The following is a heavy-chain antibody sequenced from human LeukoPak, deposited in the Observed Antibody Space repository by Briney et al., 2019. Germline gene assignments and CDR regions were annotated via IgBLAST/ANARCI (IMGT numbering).Heavy chain of an antibody. CDR3: ARSRTVSGYDYVY. CDR1: GFTFSNAW. D-gene: IGHD5-12*01. V-gene: IGHV3-15*07. CDR2: IKSKIDGGAI. J-gene: IGHJ4*02. Sequence: GGSLRLSCGASGFTFSNAWMNWVRQAPGKGLEWVGRIKSKIDGGAIDYAAPVKGRFTISRDNSKNTLYLQMNSLRTEDTAVYYCARSRTVSGYDYVYWGQGTLVTVSS.